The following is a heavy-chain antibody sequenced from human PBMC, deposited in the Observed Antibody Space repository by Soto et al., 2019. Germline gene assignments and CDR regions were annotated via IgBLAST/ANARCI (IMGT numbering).Heavy chain of an antibody. V-gene: IGHV1-8*01. D-gene: IGHD1-1*01. CDR1: GYTFTSYD. CDR3: ARRAETNGWNGFGADKYYFDF. CDR2: MNPNTGDS. J-gene: IGHJ4*02. Sequence: ASVKVSCKASGYTFTSYDIYWVRQATGQGLEWMGWMNPNTGDSGYAQKFQGRVTMTSDTSISTAHMELSSLRSEDTAVYYCARRAETNGWNGFGADKYYFDFWGQGTLVTVS.